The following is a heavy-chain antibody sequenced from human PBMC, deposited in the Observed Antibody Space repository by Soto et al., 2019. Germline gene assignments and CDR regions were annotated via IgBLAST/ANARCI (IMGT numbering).Heavy chain of an antibody. V-gene: IGHV3-11*05. J-gene: IGHJ5*02. CDR2: ISSSSSYT. CDR3: ARQYYYGSGSAFDP. Sequence: QVQLVESGGGLVKPGGSLRLSCAASGFTFSDYYMSWIRQAPGKGLEWVSYISSSSSYTNYADSVKGRFTISRDNAKNSLYLQMNSLRAEDTAVYYCARQYYYGSGSAFDPWGQGTLVTVSS. CDR1: GFTFSDYY. D-gene: IGHD3-10*01.